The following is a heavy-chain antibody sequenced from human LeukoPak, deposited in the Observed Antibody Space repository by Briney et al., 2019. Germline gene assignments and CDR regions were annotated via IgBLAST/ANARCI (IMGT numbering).Heavy chain of an antibody. V-gene: IGHV3-33*06. CDR1: GFTFSSYG. Sequence: PGGSLRLSCAASGFTFSSYGMHWVRQAPGKGLEWVAVIWYDGSNKYYADSVKGRFTIPRDNSKNTLYLQMNSLRAEDTAVYYCAKDIAVAGTGWFDPWGQGTLVTVSS. CDR3: AKDIAVAGTGWFDP. D-gene: IGHD6-19*01. J-gene: IGHJ5*02. CDR2: IWYDGSNK.